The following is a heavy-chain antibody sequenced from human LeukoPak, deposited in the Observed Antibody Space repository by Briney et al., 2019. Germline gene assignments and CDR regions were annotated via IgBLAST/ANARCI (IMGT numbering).Heavy chain of an antibody. V-gene: IGHV4-39*01. J-gene: IGHJ4*02. CDR2: IYYSGST. CDR1: GGSISSSSYY. D-gene: IGHD2-2*02. CDR3: ARLYPPFDY. Sequence: SETLSLTCTVSGGSISSSSYYWGWIRPPPGKGLEWIGSIYYSGSTYYNPSLKSRVTISVDTSKNQFSLKLSSVTAADTAVYYCARLYPPFDYWGQGTLVTVSS.